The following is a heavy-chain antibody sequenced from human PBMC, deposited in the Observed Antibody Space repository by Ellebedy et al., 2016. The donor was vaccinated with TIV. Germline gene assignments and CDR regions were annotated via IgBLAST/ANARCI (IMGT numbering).Heavy chain of an antibody. J-gene: IGHJ6*02. V-gene: IGHV3-48*01. CDR1: GFTFSSYS. CDR3: ASELLKNYYYYGMDV. CDR2: ISSSSSTI. D-gene: IGHD2-15*01. Sequence: GGSLRLSCAASGFTFSSYSMNWVRQAPGKGLEWVSYISSSSSTIYYADSVKGRFTISRDNAKNSLYLQMNSLGAEDTAVYYCASELLKNYYYYGMDVWGQGTTVTVSS.